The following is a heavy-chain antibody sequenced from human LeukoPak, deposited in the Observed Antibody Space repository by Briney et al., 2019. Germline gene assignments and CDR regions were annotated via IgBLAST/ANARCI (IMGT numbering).Heavy chain of an antibody. CDR1: GFTFSTYW. D-gene: IGHD3-3*01. J-gene: IGHJ1*01. Sequence: GGSLRLSCAASGFTFSTYWMHWVRQAPGKGLVWVSRIKSDGSTNYADSVKGRFTISRDNAKNTLSLQMNSLRPEDTGVYYCARAPSEIGGYYPEYFRHWGQGTLVTVTS. CDR2: IKSDGST. CDR3: ARAPSEIGGYYPEYFRH. V-gene: IGHV3-74*01.